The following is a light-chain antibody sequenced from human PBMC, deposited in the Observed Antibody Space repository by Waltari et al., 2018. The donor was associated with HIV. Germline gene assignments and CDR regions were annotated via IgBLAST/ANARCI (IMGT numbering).Light chain of an antibody. Sequence: QSVLPQPPSVSGGPGQRATISCTGSSSNIGSGYDVPWYQQFPGTAPKVLIYANTNRPSGVPDRFSGSKSGYSASLVITGLQAEDDADYYCQSYDSSLSGWVFGGGTKLTVL. CDR1: SSNIGSGYD. J-gene: IGLJ3*02. CDR3: QSYDSSLSGWV. CDR2: ANT. V-gene: IGLV1-40*01.